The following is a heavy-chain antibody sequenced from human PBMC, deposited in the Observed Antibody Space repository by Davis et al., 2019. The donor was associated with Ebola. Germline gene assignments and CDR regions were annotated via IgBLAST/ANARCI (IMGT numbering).Heavy chain of an antibody. CDR3: ATQYSNGWFDP. D-gene: IGHD4-11*01. CDR2: IHYSGST. J-gene: IGHJ5*02. V-gene: IGHV4-59*11. CDR1: GGSISSHY. Sequence: SETLSLTCTVSGGSISSHYWSWIRQPPGKGWEWIGYIHYSGSTSKNPSLKSRVTMSVDMSKNQFSLKLSSVTAADTAVYYCATQYSNGWFDPWGQGTLVTVSS.